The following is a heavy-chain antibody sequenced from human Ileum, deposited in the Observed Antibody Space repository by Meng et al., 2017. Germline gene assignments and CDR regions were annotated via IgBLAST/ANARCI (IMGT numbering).Heavy chain of an antibody. J-gene: IGHJ4*02. CDR1: GFIFSSSC. V-gene: IGHV3-23*04. CDR2: ISSSARNT. Sequence: EVQVVESGGGLVQPGGSLRLSCAASGFIFSSSCMNWVRQAPGKGLEWVSSISSSARNTYYADSVMGRFTISRDNSKNTVYLQMTSLRVEDTAVYYCAKDPDELDSWGQGTLVTVSS. CDR3: AKDPDELDS.